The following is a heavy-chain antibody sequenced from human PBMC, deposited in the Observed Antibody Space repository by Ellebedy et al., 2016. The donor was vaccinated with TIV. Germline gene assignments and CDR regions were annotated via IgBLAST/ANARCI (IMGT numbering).Heavy chain of an antibody. D-gene: IGHD1-26*01. Sequence: AASVKVSCKASGYTFTSYYMHWVRQAPGQGLEWMGIINPSGGSTSYAQKFQGRVTMTRDTSTSTVYMELSSLRSEDTAVYYCARDLGSGSYETYYFDYWGQGTLVTVSS. V-gene: IGHV1-46*01. CDR1: GYTFTSYY. CDR3: ARDLGSGSYETYYFDY. CDR2: INPSGGST. J-gene: IGHJ4*02.